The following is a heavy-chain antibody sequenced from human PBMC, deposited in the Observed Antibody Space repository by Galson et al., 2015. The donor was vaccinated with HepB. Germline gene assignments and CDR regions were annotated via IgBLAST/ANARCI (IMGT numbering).Heavy chain of an antibody. Sequence: SVKVSCKASGYTFTGYYMHWVRQAPGQGLEWMGWINPNSGGTNYAQKFQGRVTMTRDTSISTAYMELSRLRSDDTAVYYCAREWGDSSSWYQGFDPWGQGTLVTVSS. CDR2: INPNSGGT. J-gene: IGHJ5*02. CDR3: AREWGDSSSWYQGFDP. D-gene: IGHD6-13*01. V-gene: IGHV1-2*02. CDR1: GYTFTGYY.